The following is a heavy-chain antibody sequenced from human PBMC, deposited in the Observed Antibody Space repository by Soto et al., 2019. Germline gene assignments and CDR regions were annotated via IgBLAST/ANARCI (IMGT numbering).Heavy chain of an antibody. CDR3: LKLATPRH. CDR1: GFDVSNAW. CDR2: IKSKTDGGTT. Sequence: GSLRLSCAASGFDVSNAWMHWVRQAPGKGLEWVGRIKSKTDGGTTDHAAPVKGRFTISRDDSENTLYLQMNSLKTEDTAIYYCLKLATPRHWGQGTLVTVSS. D-gene: IGHD5-12*01. V-gene: IGHV3-15*07. J-gene: IGHJ4*02.